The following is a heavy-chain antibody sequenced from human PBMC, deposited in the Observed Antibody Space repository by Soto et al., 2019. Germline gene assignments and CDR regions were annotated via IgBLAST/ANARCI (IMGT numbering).Heavy chain of an antibody. CDR3: ANLRPGYYYYMDV. J-gene: IGHJ6*03. CDR2: IYYSGST. CDR1: GGSISSSSYY. V-gene: IGHV4-39*01. Sequence: PWETLSLTCTVSGGSISSSSYYWGWVRHPPGKGLEWIGSIYYSGSTYYNPSLKSRVTISVDTSKNQFSLKLSSVTAADTAVYYCANLRPGYYYYMDVWGKGTTVTVSS.